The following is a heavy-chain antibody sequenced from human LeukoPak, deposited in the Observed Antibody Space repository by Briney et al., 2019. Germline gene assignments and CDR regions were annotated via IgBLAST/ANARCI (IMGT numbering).Heavy chain of an antibody. CDR2: IFYSGST. CDR3: ARARTPDYYFYYYMDV. CDR1: SGSISTSNYY. J-gene: IGHJ6*03. Sequence: SETLSLTCTVSSGSISTSNYYWGWVRQPPGKALEWIGNIFYSGSTYYSPSLKSRVTISVDTSKSQFSLKLSSVTAADTAVYYCARARTPDYYFYYYMDVWGKGTTVTISS. V-gene: IGHV4-39*07.